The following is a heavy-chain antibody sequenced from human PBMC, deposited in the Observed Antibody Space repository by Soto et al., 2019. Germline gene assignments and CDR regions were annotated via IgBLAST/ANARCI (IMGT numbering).Heavy chain of an antibody. Sequence: QVQLQESGPGLVKPSWPLSLTCAVSGGSISSSNWWSGGRQPPWKGLEWIGEIYHSGSTNYNPSLKSRVTISVDKSKNQFSLKLSSVTAADTAVYYCARVVGGYYYGMDVWGQGTTVTVSS. CDR3: ARVVGGYYYGMDV. CDR1: GGSISSSNW. J-gene: IGHJ6*02. D-gene: IGHD2-2*01. V-gene: IGHV4-4*02. CDR2: IYHSGST.